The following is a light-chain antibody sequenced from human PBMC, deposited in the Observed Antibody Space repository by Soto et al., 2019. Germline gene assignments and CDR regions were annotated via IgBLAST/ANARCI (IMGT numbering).Light chain of an antibody. V-gene: IGLV4-69*01. CDR2: INSDGSH. Sequence: QSVLTQPPSASAFLGASVRLTCTLNSGHSSYAIAWHQQQPEKGPQYLMKINSDGSHSKGGGIPDRFSGSSSGAERYLTISSLQSEDEADYYCQAWGTGMVFGGGTKLTVL. CDR3: QAWGTGMV. CDR1: SGHSSYA. J-gene: IGLJ2*01.